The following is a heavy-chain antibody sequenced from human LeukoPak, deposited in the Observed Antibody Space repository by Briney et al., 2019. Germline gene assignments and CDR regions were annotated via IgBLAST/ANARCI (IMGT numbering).Heavy chain of an antibody. D-gene: IGHD3-22*01. Sequence: GGSLRLSCAASGFIFSNYGIHWVRQAPGKGLEWVAFIHYDGPEKYYGDSVKGRFTISRDNAKNSLYLQMNRLRAEDTAVYYCARGESGYCDSSAYYQAPVWGLGTLVTVSS. CDR2: IHYDGPEK. CDR3: ARGESGYCDSSAYYQAPV. J-gene: IGHJ4*02. CDR1: GFIFSNYG. V-gene: IGHV3-30*02.